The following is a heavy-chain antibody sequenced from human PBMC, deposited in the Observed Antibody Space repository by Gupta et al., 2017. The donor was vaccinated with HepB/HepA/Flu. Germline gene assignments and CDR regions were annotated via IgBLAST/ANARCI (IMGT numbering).Heavy chain of an antibody. J-gene: IGHJ5*02. CDR3: VAYCSGGSCYGHNWFDP. CDR2: IYSGGST. CDR1: GFTFSRNS. D-gene: IGHD2-15*01. Sequence: EVQLVESGGGLVQPGGSMRLHCAASGFTFSRNSMSWVRAAPGKGLEWVSVIYSGGSTYYADSVKGRFTISRDNSKNTLYLQMNSLRAEDTAVYYCVAYCSGGSCYGHNWFDPWGQGTLVTVSS. V-gene: IGHV3-66*01.